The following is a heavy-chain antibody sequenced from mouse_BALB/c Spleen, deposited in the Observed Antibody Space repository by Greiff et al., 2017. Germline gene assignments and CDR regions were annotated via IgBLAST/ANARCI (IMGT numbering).Heavy chain of an antibody. V-gene: IGHV5-4*02. J-gene: IGHJ3*01. CDR2: ISDGGSYT. CDR3: ARDSLPTIGTAWFAY. CDR1: GFTFSDYY. D-gene: IGHD2-14*01. Sequence: LMESGGGLVKPGGSLKLSCAASGFTFSDYYMYWVRQTPEKRLEWVATISDGGSYTYYPDSVKGRFTISRDNAKNNLYLQMSSLKSEDTAMYYCARDSLPTIGTAWFAYWGQGTLVTVSA.